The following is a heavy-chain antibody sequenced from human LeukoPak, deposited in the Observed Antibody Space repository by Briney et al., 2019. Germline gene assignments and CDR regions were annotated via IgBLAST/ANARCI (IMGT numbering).Heavy chain of an antibody. Sequence: PGGSLRLSCTAPGFTFSGHWIHWVRQPPGMGLVWVSRINERGTDSMYAESVKGRFTISRDNAKNTVYLQMSSLRAEDTAVYYCARRLPTARTGFDCWGQGTLVTVSS. CDR2: INERGTDS. CDR1: GFTFSGHW. CDR3: ARRLPTARTGFDC. D-gene: IGHD6-6*01. V-gene: IGHV3-74*03. J-gene: IGHJ4*02.